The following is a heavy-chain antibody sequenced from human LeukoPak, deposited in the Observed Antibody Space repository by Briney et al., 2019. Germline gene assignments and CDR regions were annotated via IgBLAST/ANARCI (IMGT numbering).Heavy chain of an antibody. CDR3: ARDEARYSSGYYPDWFDP. CDR1: GYTFTSYG. CDR2: ISGYNGNT. J-gene: IGHJ5*02. V-gene: IGHV1-18*01. D-gene: IGHD3-22*01. Sequence: GASVKVSCKASGYTFTSYGFSWVRQAPGQGLEWMGWISGYNGNTHYAHNLQGRVTMTTDTSTSTAYMELRSLRSDDTAVYYCARDEARYSSGYYPDWFDPWGQGTLVTVSS.